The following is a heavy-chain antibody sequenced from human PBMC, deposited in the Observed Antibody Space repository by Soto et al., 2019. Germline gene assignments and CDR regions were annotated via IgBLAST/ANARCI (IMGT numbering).Heavy chain of an antibody. CDR1: GGSFSGYY. V-gene: IGHV4-34*01. Sequence: SETLSLTCAVYGGSFSGYYWSWIRQPPGKGLEWIGEINHSGSTNYNPSLKSRVTISVDTSKNQFSLKLSSVTAADTAVYYCARGVISSSVGGDDPYFDYWGQGTLVTVSS. CDR3: ARGVISSSVGGDDPYFDY. D-gene: IGHD6-6*01. CDR2: INHSGST. J-gene: IGHJ4*02.